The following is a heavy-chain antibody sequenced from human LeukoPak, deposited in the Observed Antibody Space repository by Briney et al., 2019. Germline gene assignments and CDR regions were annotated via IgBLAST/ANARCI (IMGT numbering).Heavy chain of an antibody. CDR2: ISAYNGNT. J-gene: IGHJ4*02. D-gene: IGHD6-13*01. CDR1: GYTFTSYG. Sequence: ASVKVSCKASGYTFTSYGINWVRQAPGQGLEWMGWISAYNGNTKYAQKLQGRVTMTTDTSTSTAYMELRSLRSDGTAVYYCAVDRIIAAAGTERDYWGQGTLVTVSS. V-gene: IGHV1-18*01. CDR3: AVDRIIAAAGTERDY.